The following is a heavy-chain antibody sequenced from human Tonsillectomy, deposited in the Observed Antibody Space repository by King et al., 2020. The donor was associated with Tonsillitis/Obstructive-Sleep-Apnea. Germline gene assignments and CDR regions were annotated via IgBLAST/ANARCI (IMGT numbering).Heavy chain of an antibody. D-gene: IGHD5-18*01. V-gene: IGHV3-23*04. J-gene: IGHJ6*02. CDR1: GFTFSTYA. CDR3: AKRVDITMGGDGMDV. CDR2: ISGSGGST. Sequence: VQLVESGGGLVQPGGSLRLSCAASGFTFSTYAMSWVRQAPGKGLEWVSGISGSGGSTYYADSVKGRFTVSRDNSKNTLYVQMNSLRAEDTAVYYCAKRVDITMGGDGMDVWGPGTTVTVSS.